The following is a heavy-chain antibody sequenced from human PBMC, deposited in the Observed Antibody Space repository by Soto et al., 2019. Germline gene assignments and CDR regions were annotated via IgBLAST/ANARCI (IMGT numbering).Heavy chain of an antibody. J-gene: IGHJ4*02. Sequence: GASLNISCAGAGYSFSTSCIAWVRPMPGEGLGGRGIISSGDSDTRYSPSFQDQVTISADTSTKTAYLQWSSLKASDTAIYYCASLPQFLWVGALTSRAYYFNYWGPGTLVTVSS. V-gene: IGHV5-51*01. D-gene: IGHD3-10*01. CDR3: ASLPQFLWVGALTSRAYYFNY. CDR1: GYSFSTSC. CDR2: ISSGDSDT.